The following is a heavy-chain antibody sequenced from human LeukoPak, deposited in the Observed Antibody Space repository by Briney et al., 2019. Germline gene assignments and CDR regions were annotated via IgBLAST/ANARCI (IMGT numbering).Heavy chain of an antibody. Sequence: PSETLSLTCTISGGSISSYYWSWFRQPAGKGLEWIGRMYISGSTDYNPSLKSRVTLSVDKSKNRFSLNLRSVTAADTAVYYCATGDESFDNWGQGTVVTVSS. V-gene: IGHV4-4*07. CDR2: MYISGST. J-gene: IGHJ4*02. D-gene: IGHD3-10*01. CDR3: ATGDESFDN. CDR1: GGSISSYY.